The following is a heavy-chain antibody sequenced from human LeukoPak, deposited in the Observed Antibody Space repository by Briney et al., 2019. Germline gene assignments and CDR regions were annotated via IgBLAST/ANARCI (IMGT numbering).Heavy chain of an antibody. CDR1: GASISTHY. J-gene: IGHJ4*02. V-gene: IGHV4-59*11. CDR3: ATLKRGSVFGYFNF. D-gene: IGHD3-3*01. CDR2: LRDTEST. Sequence: SETLSLTCSVSGASISTHYWSWLRQPPGKELEWIAYLRDTESTKDNPSLKSRVALSADTSKNQFSLRLTSVTAADTAIYYCATLKRGSVFGYFNFWGQGLLVTVSS.